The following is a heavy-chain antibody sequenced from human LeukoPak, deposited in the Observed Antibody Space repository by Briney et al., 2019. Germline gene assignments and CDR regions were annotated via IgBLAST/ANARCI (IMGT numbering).Heavy chain of an antibody. CDR3: ARERCSGGSCAFDI. D-gene: IGHD2-15*01. V-gene: IGHV3-74*01. CDR2: INPDGSST. Sequence: GGSLRLSCAASGFTFSNYWIHWVRQAPGKGLVWVSRINPDGSSTSYADSVKGRFTISRDNAKNTPYLQMNSLRAEDTAVYYCARERCSGGSCAFDIWGQGTMVTVSS. CDR1: GFTFSNYW. J-gene: IGHJ3*02.